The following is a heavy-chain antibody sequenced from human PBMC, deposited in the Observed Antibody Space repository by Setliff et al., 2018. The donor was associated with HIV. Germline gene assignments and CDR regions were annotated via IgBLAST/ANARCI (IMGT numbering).Heavy chain of an antibody. CDR1: GGSITTDGYY. Sequence: SETLSLTCSVSGGSITTDGYYWSWIRHHPGKGLEWIGYMYHTGNTYYNPSLASRLVMSLDPSKNQFSLKLNSMTAADTAMYYCTRRFEKWLAFDYWGQGTLVTVSS. J-gene: IGHJ4*02. D-gene: IGHD6-19*01. CDR3: TRRFEKWLAFDY. CDR2: MYHTGNT. V-gene: IGHV4-31*03.